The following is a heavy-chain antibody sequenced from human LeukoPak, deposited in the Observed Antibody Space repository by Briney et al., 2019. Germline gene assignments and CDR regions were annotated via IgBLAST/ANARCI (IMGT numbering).Heavy chain of an antibody. V-gene: IGHV1-8*01. CDR2: LNPNGGNT. Sequence: ASVKVSCKASGYTFTSYDIKWVRQATGQGLEWMGWLNPNGGNTGYAQKFQGRVTVTRDTSISTAYMELTGLRSEDTGVYYCARGPNYYYHMDVWGKGTTVTVSS. CDR3: ARGPNYYYHMDV. CDR1: GYTFTSYD. J-gene: IGHJ6*03.